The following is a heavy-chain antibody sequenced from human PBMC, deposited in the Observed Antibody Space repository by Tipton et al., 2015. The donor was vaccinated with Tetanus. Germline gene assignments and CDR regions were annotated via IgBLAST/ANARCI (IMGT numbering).Heavy chain of an antibody. CDR2: IYYSGST. D-gene: IGHD2-2*01. CDR1: GDSIRSEDYY. V-gene: IGHV4-30-4*01. Sequence: TLSLTCSVSGDSIRSEDYYWGWIRQSPGKGLEWLGYIYYSGSTYNNPSLKSRVSISLDASKSQFPLSLNSVTAADSATYYCARLTCSSPSCYYYYYYYVDVWGTGTAVAVSS. J-gene: IGHJ6*03. CDR3: ARLTCSSPSCYYYYYYYVDV.